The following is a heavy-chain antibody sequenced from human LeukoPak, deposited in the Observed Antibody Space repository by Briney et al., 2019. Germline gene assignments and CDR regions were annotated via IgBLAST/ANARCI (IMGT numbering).Heavy chain of an antibody. CDR1: GFTFSSYA. CDR2: ISGSGGST. D-gene: IGHD6-19*01. CDR3: ARSSGQSDY. J-gene: IGHJ4*02. Sequence: GGSLRLSCAASGFTFSSYAMSWVRQAPGKGLEWVSAISGSGGSTYYADSVKGRFTISRDNAKNSLYLQMNSLRDEDTAVYYCARSSGQSDYWGQGTLVTVSS. V-gene: IGHV3-23*01.